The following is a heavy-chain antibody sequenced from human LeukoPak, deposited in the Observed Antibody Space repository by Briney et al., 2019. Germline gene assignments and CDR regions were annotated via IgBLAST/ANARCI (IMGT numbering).Heavy chain of an antibody. Sequence: GGSLRLSCAASGFPLSSYGMHWVRQAPGRGLEWVAVIWYDGSNKYYADSVKGRFTISRDNSKNTLYLQMNSLRAEDTAVYYCARDRSSSAPFDYWGQGTLVTVSS. V-gene: IGHV3-33*01. CDR3: ARDRSSSAPFDY. CDR2: IWYDGSNK. D-gene: IGHD6-6*01. J-gene: IGHJ4*02. CDR1: GFPLSSYG.